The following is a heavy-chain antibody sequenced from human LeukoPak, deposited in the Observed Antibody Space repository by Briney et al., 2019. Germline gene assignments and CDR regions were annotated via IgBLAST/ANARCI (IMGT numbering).Heavy chain of an antibody. CDR2: IYYSGST. CDR3: ARAGYSNYEQNWFDP. D-gene: IGHD4-11*01. V-gene: IGHV4-59*01. J-gene: IGHJ5*02. Sequence: SETLSLTCTVSGGSISSYYWSWIRQPPGKGLEWIGYIYYSGSTNYNSSLKSRVTISVDTSKNQFSLKLSSVTAADTAVYYCARAGYSNYEQNWFDPWGQGTLVTVSS. CDR1: GGSISSYY.